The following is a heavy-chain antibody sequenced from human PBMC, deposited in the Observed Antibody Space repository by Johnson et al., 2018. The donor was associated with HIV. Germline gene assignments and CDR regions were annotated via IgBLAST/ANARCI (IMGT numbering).Heavy chain of an antibody. CDR3: ARVSSSVTTARYGAFDI. CDR2: ISGSGGST. J-gene: IGHJ3*02. Sequence: MLLVESGGGLVQPGGSLRLSCAASGFTFSSYAMSWVRQAPGKGLEWVSAISGSGGSTYSADSVTGRFTFPRDNSKNTLYLQMNSLRAEDTAVYYCARVSSSVTTARYGAFDIWGQGTMVTVSS. V-gene: IGHV3-23*04. CDR1: GFTFSSYA. D-gene: IGHD4-17*01.